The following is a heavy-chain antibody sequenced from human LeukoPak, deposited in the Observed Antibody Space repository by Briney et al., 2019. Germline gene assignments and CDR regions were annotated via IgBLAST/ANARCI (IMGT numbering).Heavy chain of an antibody. Sequence: SETLSLTCTVSGGSISSYYWSWIRQPPGKGLEWIGYIYYSGATIYNPSLKSRVTISVETSKNQFSLKLSSMTAADTAVYYCARHGYSSSYWYFDLWGRGSLVTVSS. V-gene: IGHV4-59*08. CDR2: IYYSGAT. J-gene: IGHJ2*01. CDR1: GGSISSYY. CDR3: ARHGYSSSYWYFDL. D-gene: IGHD4-11*01.